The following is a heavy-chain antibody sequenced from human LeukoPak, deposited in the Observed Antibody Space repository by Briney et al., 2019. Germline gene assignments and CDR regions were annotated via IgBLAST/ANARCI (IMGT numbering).Heavy chain of an antibody. Sequence: SVKVSCKASGGTFSSYAISWVRQAPGQGLEWMGGIIPIFGTANYAQKFQGRVTITADESTSTAYMELSSLKSEDTAVYYCASRACYYYDSSGEYFQHWGQGTLVTVSS. V-gene: IGHV1-69*13. CDR2: IIPIFGTA. J-gene: IGHJ1*01. D-gene: IGHD3-22*01. CDR1: GGTFSSYA. CDR3: ASRACYYYDSSGEYFQH.